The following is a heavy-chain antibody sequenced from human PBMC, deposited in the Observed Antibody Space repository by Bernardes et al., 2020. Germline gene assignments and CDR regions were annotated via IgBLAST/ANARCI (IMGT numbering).Heavy chain of an antibody. D-gene: IGHD5-12*01. CDR1: GFTFSSYA. Sequence: GGSLRLSCAASGFTFSSYAMNWVRQAPGKGLEWVSAISGSGSTTYYADSVKGRVTISRDNSKNTLFLRMNSLRAEDTAVYYCAKESSRYAFFDYWGQGTLVTVSS. CDR3: AKESSRYAFFDY. J-gene: IGHJ4*02. V-gene: IGHV3-23*01. CDR2: ISGSGSTT.